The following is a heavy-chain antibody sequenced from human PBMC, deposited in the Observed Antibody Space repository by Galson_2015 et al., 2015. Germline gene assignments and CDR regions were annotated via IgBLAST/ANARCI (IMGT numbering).Heavy chain of an antibody. Sequence: SLRLSCAASGFTLSSYGMHWVRQAPGKRLEWVAVISYDGSNKYYADSVKGRFTISRDNSKNTLYLQMNSLRAEDTAVYYCAKNGRDIVVVTATYFDYWGQGTLVTVSS. CDR1: GFTLSSYG. J-gene: IGHJ4*02. V-gene: IGHV3-30*18. D-gene: IGHD2-21*02. CDR2: ISYDGSNK. CDR3: AKNGRDIVVVTATYFDY.